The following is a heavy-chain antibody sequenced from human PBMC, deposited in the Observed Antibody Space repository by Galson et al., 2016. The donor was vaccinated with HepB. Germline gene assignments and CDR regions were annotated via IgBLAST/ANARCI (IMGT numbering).Heavy chain of an antibody. Sequence: SLRLSCAASGFTFCSYSMNWVRQAPGKGLEWVSSISSSSSYIYYADSVKGRFTIPRDNAKNSLYLQMNSLRAEDTAVYYCARTYYDYVWGSYRQVFDAFDIWGQGTMVTVSS. V-gene: IGHV3-21*01. CDR3: ARTYYDYVWGSYRQVFDAFDI. CDR2: ISSSSSYI. CDR1: GFTFCSYS. D-gene: IGHD3-16*02. J-gene: IGHJ3*02.